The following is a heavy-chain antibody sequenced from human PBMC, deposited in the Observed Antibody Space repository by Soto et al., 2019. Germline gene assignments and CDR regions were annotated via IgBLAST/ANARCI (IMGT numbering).Heavy chain of an antibody. D-gene: IGHD4-17*01. V-gene: IGHV3-74*01. CDR3: ARVNYGDYGGVYDY. Sequence: EVQLVASGGGLVQPGGSLRLSCAASGFTVSSYLMHWVRQAPGKGLVWVSRINSDGSSTSFADSVKGRFTISRDNAKNTLYLQMNSLRADGTAVYYCARVNYGDYGGVYDYWGQGTLVTVSS. CDR2: INSDGSST. CDR1: GFTVSSYL. J-gene: IGHJ4*02.